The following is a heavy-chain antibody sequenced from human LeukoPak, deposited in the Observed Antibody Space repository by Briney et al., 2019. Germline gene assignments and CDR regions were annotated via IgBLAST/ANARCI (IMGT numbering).Heavy chain of an antibody. Sequence: GASVKVSCKASGYTFTSYAIHWVRQAPGQSLEWMGWIIAGNGNTKYSQRFQGRVTITRDTSASTAYMELSSLRSDDTAVYYCARDCGGGPPGWFDPWGQGTLVTVST. V-gene: IGHV1-3*01. J-gene: IGHJ5*02. CDR3: ARDCGGGPPGWFDP. CDR1: GYTFTSYA. D-gene: IGHD2-21*01. CDR2: IIAGNGNT.